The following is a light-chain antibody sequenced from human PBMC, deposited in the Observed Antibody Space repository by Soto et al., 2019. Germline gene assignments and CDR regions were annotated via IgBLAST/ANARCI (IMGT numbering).Light chain of an antibody. CDR1: SGHSSYA. Sequence: QPVLTQSPSASASLGASVKLTCTLSSGHSSYAIAWHQQQPEKGPRYLMKLNSDGSHSKGDGIPDRFSGSSSGAERYLTISSLQSEDEADYYCQTWGTGIPCVFGTGTKVTVL. V-gene: IGLV4-69*01. CDR2: LNSDGSH. CDR3: QTWGTGIPCV. J-gene: IGLJ1*01.